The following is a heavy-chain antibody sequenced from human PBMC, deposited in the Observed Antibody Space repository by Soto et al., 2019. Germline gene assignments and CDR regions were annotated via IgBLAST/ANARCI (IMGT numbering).Heavy chain of an antibody. J-gene: IGHJ4*02. D-gene: IGHD2-15*01. V-gene: IGHV4-59*01. CDR1: GGSISSDY. CDR2: ISYSGGT. CDR3: ARRYCSRGNCYFNS. Sequence: PSETLSLTCTVSGGSISSDYWSWIRQPPGKGLEWIGYISYSGGTNYNPSLKSRVTISLGTSKNQFSLKLSSVTAADTAVYHCARRYCSRGNCYFNSWGQGTLVTVSS.